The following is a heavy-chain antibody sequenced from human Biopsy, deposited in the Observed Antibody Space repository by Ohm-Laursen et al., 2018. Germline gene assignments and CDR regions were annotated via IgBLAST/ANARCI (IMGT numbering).Heavy chain of an antibody. Sequence: TLSLTCVVFGRTLSDYRWTWIRQPPGKGLEWIGQINQSGSTNYNPSLKSRVTISADASKYEFSLRLTSVTAADTAVYFCGDEVYGRDYWGLGARVTVSS. V-gene: IGHV4-34*08. CDR2: INQSGST. D-gene: IGHD4-17*01. CDR3: GDEVYGRDY. J-gene: IGHJ4*02. CDR1: GRTLSDYR.